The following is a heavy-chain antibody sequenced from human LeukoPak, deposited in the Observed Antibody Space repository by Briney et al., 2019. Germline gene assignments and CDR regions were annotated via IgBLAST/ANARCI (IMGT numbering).Heavy chain of an antibody. D-gene: IGHD1-1*01. J-gene: IGHJ2*01. CDR2: ISYSGST. V-gene: IGHV4-61*05. CDR3: ARAVGVGRGTYFDL. CDR1: GGSISSSTNY. Sequence: SETLSLTCSVSGGSISSSTNYWGWIRQPPGKGLEWFGYISYSGSTNYNPSLKSRVTISVDTSKNQFSLNLSSVTAADTAVYSCARAVGVGRGTYFDLWGRGTLVTVSS.